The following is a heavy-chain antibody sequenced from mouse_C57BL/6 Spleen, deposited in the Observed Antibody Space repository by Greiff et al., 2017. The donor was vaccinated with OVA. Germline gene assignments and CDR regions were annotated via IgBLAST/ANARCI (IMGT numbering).Heavy chain of an antibody. V-gene: IGHV5-6*02. CDR2: ISSGGSYT. J-gene: IGHJ2*01. D-gene: IGHD2-5*01. CDR3: ARQESNYDYFDY. CDR1: GFTFSSYG. Sequence: EVKLEESGGDLVKPGGSLKLSCAASGFTFSSYGMSWVRPTPDKRLEWVATISSGGSYTYYPDSVKGRFTISRDNAKNTLYLQMSSLKSEDTAMYYCARQESNYDYFDYWGQGTTLTVSS.